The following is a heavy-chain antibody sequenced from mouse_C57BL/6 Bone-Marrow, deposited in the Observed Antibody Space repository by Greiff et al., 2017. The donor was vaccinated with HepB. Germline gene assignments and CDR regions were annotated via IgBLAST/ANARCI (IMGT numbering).Heavy chain of an antibody. V-gene: IGHV5-4*01. CDR2: ISDGGSYT. D-gene: IGHD2-3*01. CDR3: ARDRERDDGYYTYYFDY. CDR1: GFTFSSYA. J-gene: IGHJ2*01. Sequence: EVQLVESGGGLVKPGGSLKLSCAASGFTFSSYAMSWVRQTPEKRLEWVATISDGGSYTYYPDNVKGRFTISRDNAKNNLYLQMSHLKSEDTAMYYCARDRERDDGYYTYYFDYWGQGTTLTVSS.